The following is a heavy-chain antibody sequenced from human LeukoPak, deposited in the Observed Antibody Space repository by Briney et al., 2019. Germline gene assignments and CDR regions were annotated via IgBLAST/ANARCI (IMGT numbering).Heavy chain of an antibody. CDR3: ARGPTVTTDYYYYYMDV. CDR2: INPKSGGT. D-gene: IGHD4-17*01. CDR1: GYTFTGYY. Sequence: ASAKVSCKASGYTFTGYYMHSVRQAPGQGLECMGWINPKSGGTNYAQKFQGRVTMTRDTSISTAYMELSRLRSDDTAVYYCARGPTVTTDYYYYYMDVWGKGTTVTVSS. J-gene: IGHJ6*03. V-gene: IGHV1-2*02.